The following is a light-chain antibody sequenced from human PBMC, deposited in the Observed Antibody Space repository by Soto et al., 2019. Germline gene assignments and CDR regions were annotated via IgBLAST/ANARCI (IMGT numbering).Light chain of an antibody. V-gene: IGLV1-40*01. CDR2: GNS. CDR3: QSYDSSLSGYV. J-gene: IGLJ1*01. CDR1: SSNIGAGYD. Sequence: QSVLTQPPSVSGAPGQRCTISCTGSSSNIGAGYDVHWYQQLPGTAPKLLIYGNSNRPSGVPDRFSGSKSGTSASLAITGLQAEDEADYYCQSYDSSLSGYVFGKGTKVTVL.